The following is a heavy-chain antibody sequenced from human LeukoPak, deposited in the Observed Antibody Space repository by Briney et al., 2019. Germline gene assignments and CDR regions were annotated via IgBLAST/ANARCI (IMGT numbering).Heavy chain of an antibody. Sequence: SETLSLTCAVSGYSISSGYYWGWIRQPPGKGLEWIGSIYHSGSTYYNPSLKSRVTISVDTSKNQFSLKLSSVTAANTAVYYCARGVGSGYPYYFDYWGQGTLVTVSS. CDR1: GYSISSGYY. CDR2: IYHSGST. CDR3: ARGVGSGYPYYFDY. J-gene: IGHJ4*02. V-gene: IGHV4-38-2*01. D-gene: IGHD3-3*01.